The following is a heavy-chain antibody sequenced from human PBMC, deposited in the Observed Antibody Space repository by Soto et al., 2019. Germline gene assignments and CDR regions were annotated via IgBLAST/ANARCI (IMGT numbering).Heavy chain of an antibody. CDR3: ARTIAVAGTWDWYFDL. V-gene: IGHV1-8*01. CDR2: MNPNSGNT. D-gene: IGHD6-19*01. Sequence: QVQLVQSGAEVKKPGASVKVSCKASGYTFTSYDINWVRQATGQGLEWMGWMNPNSGNTGYAQKLQGRVTMTRNPSISTAYMELSSLRSEDTAVYYCARTIAVAGTWDWYFDLWGRGTLVTVSS. CDR1: GYTFTSYD. J-gene: IGHJ2*01.